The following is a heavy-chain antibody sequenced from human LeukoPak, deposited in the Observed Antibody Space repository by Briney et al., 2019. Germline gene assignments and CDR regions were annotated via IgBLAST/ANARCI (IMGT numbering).Heavy chain of an antibody. CDR3: ARHQGGSWYPSEFDY. D-gene: IGHD2-15*01. CDR1: GGSISSSSYY. V-gene: IGHV4-39*01. J-gene: IGHJ4*02. Sequence: SETLSLTCTASGGSISSSSYYWGWIRQPPGKGLEWIGSIYYSGSTYYNPSLKSRVTISVDTSKNQFSLKLSSVTAADTAVYYCARHQGGSWYPSEFDYWGQGTLVTVSS. CDR2: IYYSGST.